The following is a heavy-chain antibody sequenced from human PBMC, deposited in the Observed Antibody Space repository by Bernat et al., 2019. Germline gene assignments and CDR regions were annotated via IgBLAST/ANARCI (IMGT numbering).Heavy chain of an antibody. V-gene: IGHV3-7*01. CDR1: GFTFSSYW. D-gene: IGHD3-22*01. CDR2: IKQDGSEK. CDR3: AREGYYYDSSGYPDY. Sequence: EVQLVESGGGLVQPGGSLRLSCAASGFTFSSYWMSWVRQAPGKGLEWVANIKQDGSEKYYVDSVKGRFTISRDNAKNSLYLQMNSLRAEDTAVYYCAREGYYYDSSGYPDYWGQGTLVTVSS. J-gene: IGHJ4*02.